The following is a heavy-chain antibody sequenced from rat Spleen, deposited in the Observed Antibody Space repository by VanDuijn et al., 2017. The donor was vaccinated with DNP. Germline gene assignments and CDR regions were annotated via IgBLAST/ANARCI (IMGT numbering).Heavy chain of an antibody. CDR3: ATHGSISTISTGAMDV. Sequence: EAQLVESGGGLVRPGRSLKLSCATSGFTFSDYSMAWVRQAPKKGLEWVATIVYDGSGTYYGDSVTGRFTISRDNAKSTLYLQMDSLRSEDTATYYCATHGSISTISTGAMDVWGQGTSVTVSS. CDR1: GFTFSDYS. J-gene: IGHJ4*01. V-gene: IGHV5S10*01. D-gene: IGHD1-2*01. CDR2: IVYDGSGT.